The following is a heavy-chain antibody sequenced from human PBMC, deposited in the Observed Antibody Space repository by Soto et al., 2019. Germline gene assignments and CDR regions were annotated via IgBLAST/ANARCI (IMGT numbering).Heavy chain of an antibody. V-gene: IGHV4-38-2*01. J-gene: IGHJ4*02. CDR3: ARTHSGSYYSVFNY. D-gene: IGHD1-26*01. CDR2: IYRSGTT. CDR1: NVSISSGYY. Sequence: SETLSLTCVVSNVSISSGYYWGWIRQSPGKGLEWIASIYRSGTTSYNPSLKSRVTISVDPSKNQFSLMLTAVTAADTAVYYCARTHSGSYYSVFNYWGRGSLVTVSS.